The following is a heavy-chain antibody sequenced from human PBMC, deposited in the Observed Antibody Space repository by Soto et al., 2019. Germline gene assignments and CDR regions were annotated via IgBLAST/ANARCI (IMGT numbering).Heavy chain of an antibody. Sequence: QLQLQESGPGLVKPSETLSLTCTVSGGSISSSSYYWGWIRQPPGKGLEWIGSIYYSGSTYYNPSLKGRVTISLDTFKKQFSLKLSSVTAADTAVYYCARHDPSNMRVKGWGQGTLVTVSS. CDR3: ARHDPSNMRVKG. CDR1: GGSISSSSYY. D-gene: IGHD4-4*01. CDR2: IYYSGST. V-gene: IGHV4-39*01. J-gene: IGHJ4*02.